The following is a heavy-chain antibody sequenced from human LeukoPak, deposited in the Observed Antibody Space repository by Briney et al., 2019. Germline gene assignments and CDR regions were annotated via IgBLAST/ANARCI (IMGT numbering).Heavy chain of an antibody. CDR1: GGSISSGSYY. Sequence: SSETLSLTCTVSGGSISSGSYYWGWIRQPPGKGLEWIGSIYYSGSTYYNPSLKSRVTISVDTSKNHFSLKLSSVTAADTAVYYRARDRKHYGSESDYWGQGTLVTVSS. J-gene: IGHJ4*02. CDR2: IYYSGST. D-gene: IGHD3-10*01. V-gene: IGHV4-39*07. CDR3: ARDRKHYGSESDY.